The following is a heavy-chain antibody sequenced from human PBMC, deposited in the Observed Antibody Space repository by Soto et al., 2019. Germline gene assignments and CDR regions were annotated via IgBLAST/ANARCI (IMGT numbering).Heavy chain of an antibody. J-gene: IGHJ6*02. CDR2: IGGGGGTK. D-gene: IGHD7-27*01. Sequence: QLLESGGGLVQPGVSLRLACTASGFTFNTYFMSWVRQAPGEGLEWISAIGGGGGTKYYSASVKGRFTISRDNSNNTLYLQMNSLRADDTAVYYCAKSLTASNFRLDVWGHGTRVTVSS. CDR3: AKSLTASNFRLDV. V-gene: IGHV3-23*01. CDR1: GFTFNTYF.